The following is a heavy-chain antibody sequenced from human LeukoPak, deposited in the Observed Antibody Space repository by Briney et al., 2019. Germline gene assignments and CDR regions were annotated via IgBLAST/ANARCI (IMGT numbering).Heavy chain of an antibody. CDR3: AKSPVVPAAIYYYFDY. J-gene: IGHJ4*02. CDR2: ISGSGGST. D-gene: IGHD2-2*02. CDR1: GFTFSSYA. V-gene: IGHV3-23*01. Sequence: PGGSLRLSCAASGFTFSSYAMSWVRQAPGKGLEWVSAISGSGGSTYYADSVKGRFTITRDNSKNTLYLQMNSLRAEDTAVYYCAKSPVVPAAIYYYFDYWGQGTRVTVSS.